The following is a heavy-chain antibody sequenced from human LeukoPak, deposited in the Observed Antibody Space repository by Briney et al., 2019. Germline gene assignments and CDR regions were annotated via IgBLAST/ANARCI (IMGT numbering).Heavy chain of an antibody. CDR2: ISGSGGST. V-gene: IGHV3-23*01. D-gene: IGHD1-26*01. CDR3: AKDPDSGSYYYFDY. Sequence: PGGSLRLSCAASGFTFSSYSMNWVRQAPGKGLEWVSAISGSGGSTYYADSVKGRFTISRDNSKNTLYLQMNSLRAEDTAVYYCAKDPDSGSYYYFDYWGQGTLVTVSS. CDR1: GFTFSSYS. J-gene: IGHJ4*02.